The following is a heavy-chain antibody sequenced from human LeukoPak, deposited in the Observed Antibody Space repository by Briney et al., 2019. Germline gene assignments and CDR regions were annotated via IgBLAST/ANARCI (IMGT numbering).Heavy chain of an antibody. CDR1: GFTFSSYG. Sequence: GGSLRLSCAASGFTFSSYGMEWVRQAPGKGLEWLTVIWYDGSKKYYADSVKGRFTISRDNSKNTLYLQMNSLRAEDTAVYYCAKSMAHYDSSGYYGRYFDYWGQGTLVTVSS. CDR2: IWYDGSKK. D-gene: IGHD3-22*01. CDR3: AKSMAHYDSSGYYGRYFDY. V-gene: IGHV3-30*02. J-gene: IGHJ4*02.